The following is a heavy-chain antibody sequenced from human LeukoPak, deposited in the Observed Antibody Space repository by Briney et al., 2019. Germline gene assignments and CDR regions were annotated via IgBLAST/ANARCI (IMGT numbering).Heavy chain of an antibody. CDR3: ASDYGSGSYYNIHPSSFNWFDP. CDR1: GYTFTGYY. D-gene: IGHD3-10*01. V-gene: IGHV1-2*02. J-gene: IGHJ5*02. Sequence: GASVKVSCKASGYTFTGYYMHWVRQAPGQGLEWMGWINPNSGGTNYAQKFQGRVTMTRDTSISTAYMELSRLRSEDTAVYYCASDYGSGSYYNIHPSSFNWFDPWGQGTLVTVSS. CDR2: INPNSGGT.